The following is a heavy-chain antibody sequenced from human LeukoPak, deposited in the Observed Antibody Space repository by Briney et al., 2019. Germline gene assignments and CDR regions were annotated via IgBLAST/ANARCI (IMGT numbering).Heavy chain of an antibody. CDR3: ARGVLARGSSGWYFDY. D-gene: IGHD6-19*01. Sequence: GGSLRLSCAASGFTFSSYAMSWVRQAPGKGLEWVSAISGSGGSTYYADSVKGRFTISRDNSKNTLYLQMGSLRAEDMAVYYCARGVLARGSSGWYFDYWGQGTLVTVSS. J-gene: IGHJ4*02. CDR1: GFTFSSYA. V-gene: IGHV3-23*01. CDR2: ISGSGGST.